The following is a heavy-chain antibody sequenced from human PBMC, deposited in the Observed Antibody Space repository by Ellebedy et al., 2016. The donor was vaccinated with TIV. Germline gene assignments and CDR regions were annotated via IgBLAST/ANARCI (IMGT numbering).Heavy chain of an antibody. V-gene: IGHV1-3*01. CDR3: AREGYSGYDRWAFDI. J-gene: IGHJ3*02. D-gene: IGHD5-12*01. CDR1: GFTFTNYA. Sequence: AASVKVSCKSAGFTFTNYAIHWVRQAPGQRLEWMGWINAATGDTRYSENFQGRVTITRYTFASTAYMELRSLRSEDTAVYYCAREGYSGYDRWAFDIWGQGTMVTVSS. CDR2: INAATGDT.